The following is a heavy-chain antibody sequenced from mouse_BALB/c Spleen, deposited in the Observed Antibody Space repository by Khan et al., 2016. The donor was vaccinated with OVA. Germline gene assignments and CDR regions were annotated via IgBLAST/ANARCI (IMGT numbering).Heavy chain of an antibody. J-gene: IGHJ2*01. Sequence: EVQLQESGPGLVKPSQSLSLTCTVTGYSITSGYGWNWIRQFPGNKLEWMGYISYSGSTNYNPSPKSRIPITRDTSKNQFFLQLNSVTTEDTATYYCAGTARIKYWGQGTTLTVSS. D-gene: IGHD1-2*01. CDR2: ISYSGST. CDR3: AGTARIKY. CDR1: GYSITSGYG. V-gene: IGHV3-2*02.